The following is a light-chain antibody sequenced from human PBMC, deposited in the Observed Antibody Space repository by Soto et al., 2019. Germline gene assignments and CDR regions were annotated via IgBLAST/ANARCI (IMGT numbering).Light chain of an antibody. CDR2: GAS. J-gene: IGKJ2*01. V-gene: IGKV3-20*01. CDR3: QQYGPSPMYT. Sequence: EIVLTKSPGTLSLSPGERATLSCRASQTVSSSYLAWYQQKPGQAPRLLIYGASTRATCIPGRFSGSASGTDFTLTISRLEPEDLAVYYCQQYGPSPMYTFGQGTNLEIK. CDR1: QTVSSSY.